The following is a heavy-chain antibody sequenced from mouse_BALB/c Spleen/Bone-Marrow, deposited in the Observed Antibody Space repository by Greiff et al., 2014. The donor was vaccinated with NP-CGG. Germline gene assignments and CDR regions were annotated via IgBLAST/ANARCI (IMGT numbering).Heavy chain of an antibody. Sequence: VQLKESGGGLVKPGGSLKLSCAASGFTFSSYAMSWVRQTPEKRLEWVATISSGGNYTYYPDSVKGRFSTSRDNAKNTLYLQMSSLRSEDTAVYYCARHGGYDAGAWFAYWGQGTLVTVSA. D-gene: IGHD2-2*01. CDR1: GFTFSSYA. CDR3: ARHGGYDAGAWFAY. J-gene: IGHJ3*01. V-gene: IGHV5-9-3*01. CDR2: ISSGGNYT.